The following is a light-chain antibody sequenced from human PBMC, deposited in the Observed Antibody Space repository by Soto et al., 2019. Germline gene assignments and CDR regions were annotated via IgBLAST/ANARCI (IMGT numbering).Light chain of an antibody. J-gene: IGKJ4*01. CDR3: QQSTTFPLT. V-gene: IGKV1-12*01. CDR2: GAS. Sequence: DIQMTQSPSSVSASVGDRVIITCRASQAFSNLLAWYKQKPGKAPKLLIYGASTLQGGVPSRFSVSESGTDFTLTISSVQPEDFATYYCQQSTTFPLTFGGGTKVEIK. CDR1: QAFSNL.